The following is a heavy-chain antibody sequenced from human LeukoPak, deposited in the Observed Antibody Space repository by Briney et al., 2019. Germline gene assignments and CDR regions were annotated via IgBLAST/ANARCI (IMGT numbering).Heavy chain of an antibody. CDR1: GYTLTELS. J-gene: IGHJ3*02. CDR2: LDPEYGET. V-gene: IGHV1-24*01. D-gene: IGHD3-22*01. Sequence: ASVKVSCKVSGYTLTELSMHWVRQAAGKGLEWMGSLDPEYGETIDAQKFQGRVTMTEDTSTHTAYMQLSSLRSEDTALYYCATYYPAAKYYDSSGFGAFDIWGQGTMVTVSS. CDR3: ATYYPAAKYYDSSGFGAFDI.